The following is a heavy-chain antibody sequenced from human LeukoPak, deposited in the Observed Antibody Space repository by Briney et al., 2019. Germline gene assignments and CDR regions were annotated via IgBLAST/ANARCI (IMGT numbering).Heavy chain of an antibody. Sequence: QPGGSLRLSCAASGFTFSNYGMSWLRQAPGKGLEWVSAIAGSGDDAYYADSVHGRFTMSRDNSKSTLYLQMNSLRAEDTALYYCARVHLSTSNFDCWGQGTLVTVSS. J-gene: IGHJ4*02. CDR3: ARVHLSTSNFDC. CDR1: GFTFSNYG. CDR2: IAGSGDDA. V-gene: IGHV3-23*01.